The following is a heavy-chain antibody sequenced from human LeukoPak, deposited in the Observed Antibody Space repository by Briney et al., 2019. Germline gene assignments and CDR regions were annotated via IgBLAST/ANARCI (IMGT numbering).Heavy chain of an antibody. J-gene: IGHJ4*02. Sequence: SETLSLTCTVSGYSISSGYYWGWIRQPPGKGLEWIGSIYHSGSTYYNPSLKSRVTISVDTSKNQFSLKLSSVTAADTAVYYCAHVMVRGVTNDYWGQGTLVTVSS. CDR2: IYHSGST. CDR1: GYSISSGYY. CDR3: AHVMVRGVTNDY. D-gene: IGHD3-10*01. V-gene: IGHV4-38-2*02.